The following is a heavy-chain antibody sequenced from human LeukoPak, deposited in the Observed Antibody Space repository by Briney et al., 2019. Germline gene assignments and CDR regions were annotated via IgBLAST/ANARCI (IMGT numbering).Heavy chain of an antibody. CDR1: GGSINYYY. Sequence: SETLSLTCTVSGGSINYYYWMWIRQPPGKGLEWIGEINHSGSTNYNPSLKSRVTISVDTSKNQFSLKLNSLTAADTAVYYCARYYYDSSGSHLDYAFDIWGQGTMVTVSS. CDR2: INHSGST. CDR3: ARYYYDSSGSHLDYAFDI. V-gene: IGHV4-34*01. J-gene: IGHJ3*02. D-gene: IGHD3-22*01.